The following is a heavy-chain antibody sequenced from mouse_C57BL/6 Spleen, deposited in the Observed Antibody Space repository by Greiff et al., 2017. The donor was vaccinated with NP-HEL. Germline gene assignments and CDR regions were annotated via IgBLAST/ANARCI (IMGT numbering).Heavy chain of an antibody. Sequence: VQLKQSGPELVKPGASVKISCKASGYSFTGYYMHWVKQSSEKSLEWIGEINPSTGGTSYNQKFKGKATLTVDKSSSTAYMQLKSLTSEDSAVYYCARGSTFAYWGQGTLVTVSA. CDR2: INPSTGGT. CDR3: ARGSTFAY. V-gene: IGHV1-43*01. CDR1: GYSFTGYY. J-gene: IGHJ3*01.